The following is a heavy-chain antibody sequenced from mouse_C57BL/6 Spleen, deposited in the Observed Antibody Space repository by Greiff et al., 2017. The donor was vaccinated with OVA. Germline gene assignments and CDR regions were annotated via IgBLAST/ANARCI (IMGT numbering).Heavy chain of an antibody. CDR3: ARKRILDDYKNWYFDV. J-gene: IGHJ1*03. CDR2: IDPSDSYT. CDR1: GYTFTSYW. Sequence: QVQLQQPGAELVMPGASVKLSCKASGYTFTSYWMHWVKQRPGQGLEWIGEIDPSDSYTNYNQKFKGKSTLTVDKSSSTAYMQLSSLTSEDSAVYYCARKRILDDYKNWYFDVWGTGTTVTVSS. D-gene: IGHD2-4*01. V-gene: IGHV1-69*01.